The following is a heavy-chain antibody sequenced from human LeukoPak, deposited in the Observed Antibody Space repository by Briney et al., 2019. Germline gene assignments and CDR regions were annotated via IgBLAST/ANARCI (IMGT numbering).Heavy chain of an antibody. CDR1: GGTFSSYA. CDR2: IIPIFGTA. J-gene: IGHJ3*02. Sequence: ASVKVSCKASGGTFSSYAISWVRQAPGQGLEWMGGIIPIFGTANYAQKFQGGVTITTDESASTAYMELSSLRSEDTAVYYCARERAHYYDSSGYRPDAFDIWAKGQWSPSLQ. D-gene: IGHD3-22*01. V-gene: IGHV1-69*05. CDR3: ARERAHYYDSSGYRPDAFDI.